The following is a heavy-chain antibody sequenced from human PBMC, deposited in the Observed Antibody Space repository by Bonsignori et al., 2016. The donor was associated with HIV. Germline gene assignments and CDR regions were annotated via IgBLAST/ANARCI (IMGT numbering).Heavy chain of an antibody. V-gene: IGHV3-23*01. CDR2: ISGSGGST. D-gene: IGHD3-10*01. Sequence: WIRQPPGKGLEWVSAISGSGGSTYYADSVKGRFTISRDNSKNTLYLQMNSLRAEDTAVYYCAKVYGSGSYTAYFDYWGQGTLVTVSS. CDR3: AKVYGSGSYTAYFDY. J-gene: IGHJ4*02.